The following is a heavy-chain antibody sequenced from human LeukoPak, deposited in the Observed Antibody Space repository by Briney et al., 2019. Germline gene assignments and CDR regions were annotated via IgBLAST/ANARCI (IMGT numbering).Heavy chain of an antibody. J-gene: IGHJ4*02. Sequence: SETLSLTCTVSGGSISSSSYYWGWIRQPPGKGLEWIGSIYYSGSTNYNPSLKSRVTISVDTSKNQFSLKLSSVTAADTAVYYCARQGWYGDYAYWGQGTLVTVSS. CDR3: ARQGWYGDYAY. D-gene: IGHD4-17*01. CDR1: GGSISSSSYY. V-gene: IGHV4-39*01. CDR2: IYYSGST.